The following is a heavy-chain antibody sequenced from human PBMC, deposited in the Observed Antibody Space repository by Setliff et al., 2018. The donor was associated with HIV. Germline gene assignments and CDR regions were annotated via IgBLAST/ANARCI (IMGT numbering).Heavy chain of an antibody. V-gene: IGHV4-38-2*01. CDR2: VYHSGST. J-gene: IGHJ3*02. Sequence: SETLSLTCAVSGFSISRSYYWAWIRQPPGKGLEWIASVYHSGSTYYNPSLKSRVAISVDTSKNHFSLKLNSVTAADTAVYFCARPTTGVGGGAAFDIWGQGTMVTVSS. CDR1: GFSISRSYY. CDR3: ARPTTGVGGGAAFDI. D-gene: IGHD2-8*01.